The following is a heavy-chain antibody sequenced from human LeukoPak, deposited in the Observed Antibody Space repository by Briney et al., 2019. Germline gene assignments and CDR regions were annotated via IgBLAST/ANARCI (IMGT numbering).Heavy chain of an antibody. CDR2: IYYSGST. CDR1: GGSISSYY. V-gene: IGHV4-59*01. CDR3: AREFSSGSTYYFDY. D-gene: IGHD6-19*01. Sequence: PSETLSLTCTVSGGSISSYYWSWIRRPPGKGLEWIGYIYYSGSTNYNPSLKSRVTISVDTSKNQFSLKLSSVTAADTAVYYCAREFSSGSTYYFDYWGQGTLVTVSS. J-gene: IGHJ4*02.